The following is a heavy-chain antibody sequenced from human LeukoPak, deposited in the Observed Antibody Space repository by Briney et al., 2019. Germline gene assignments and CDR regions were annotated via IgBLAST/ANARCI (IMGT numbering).Heavy chain of an antibody. V-gene: IGHV3-74*01. D-gene: IGHD3-22*01. CDR1: GSTFSSYW. J-gene: IGHJ6*04. Sequence: GGSLRLSCAASGSTFSSYWMHWVRQAPGKGLVWVSRINSDGSSTSYADSVKGRFTISRDNAKNTLYLQMNSLRAEDTAVYYCARGGRYYDSSGYYRPSSMDVWGKGTTVTVSS. CDR2: INSDGSST. CDR3: ARGGRYYDSSGYYRPSSMDV.